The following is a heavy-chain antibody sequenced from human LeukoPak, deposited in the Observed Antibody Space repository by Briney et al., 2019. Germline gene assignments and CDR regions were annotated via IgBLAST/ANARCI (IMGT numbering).Heavy chain of an antibody. CDR1: GFTFSGSD. D-gene: IGHD3-22*01. CDR2: IRSKTNNYAT. J-gene: IGHJ3*02. V-gene: IGHV3-73*01. Sequence: GGSLRLSCAASGFTFSGSDIHWVRQASGKGLEWVGHIRSKTNNYATADAASVRGRFTFSRDDSKNTAYIQMNSLKTEDTAVYYCTRHNYDRSGYGAFDIWGQGTMVTVSS. CDR3: TRHNYDRSGYGAFDI.